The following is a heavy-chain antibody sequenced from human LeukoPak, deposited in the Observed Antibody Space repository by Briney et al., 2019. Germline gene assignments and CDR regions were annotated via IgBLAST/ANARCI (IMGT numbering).Heavy chain of an antibody. CDR1: GFTFSSYS. CDR3: ARDPEIETGFDY. Sequence: KPGGSLRLSCAASGFTFSSYSMNWVRQAPGKGLEWVSSISSSSSYIYYADSVKGRFTISRDNAKNSLYLQMNSLRAEDTAVYYCARDPEIETGFDYWGQGTLVTVSS. J-gene: IGHJ4*02. D-gene: IGHD5-24*01. V-gene: IGHV3-21*01. CDR2: ISSSSSYI.